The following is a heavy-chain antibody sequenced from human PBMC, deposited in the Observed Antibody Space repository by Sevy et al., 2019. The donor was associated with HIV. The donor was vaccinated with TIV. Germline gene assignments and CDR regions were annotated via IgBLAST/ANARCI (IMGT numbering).Heavy chain of an antibody. Sequence: ASVKVSCKASGYTFTSYGISWVRQAPGQGLGWMGWISAYNGNTNYAQKLQGRVTMTTDTSTSTAYMELRSLRSDDTAVYYCARGRGCSGGSCYSRWEYYYYYMDVWGKGTTVTVSS. J-gene: IGHJ6*03. CDR2: ISAYNGNT. V-gene: IGHV1-18*04. CDR1: GYTFTSYG. CDR3: ARGRGCSGGSCYSRWEYYYYYMDV. D-gene: IGHD2-15*01.